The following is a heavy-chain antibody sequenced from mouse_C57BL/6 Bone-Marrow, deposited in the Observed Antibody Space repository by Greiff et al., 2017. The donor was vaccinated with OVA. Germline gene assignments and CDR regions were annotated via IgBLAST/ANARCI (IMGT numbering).Heavy chain of an antibody. CDR2: FHPYNDNT. J-gene: IGHJ2*01. D-gene: IGHD1-1*02. Sequence: QVQLQQSGAELARPGASVQMSCKASGYTFTTYPIKWMKQTPGTSLEWIGTFHPYNDNTTYTDKFKGKATLTVDKSSLPVYLELSRLTSYDAAVDYGARKKGYGLDYWGKGTTLTVSS. CDR3: ARKKGYGLDY. V-gene: IGHV1-47*01. CDR1: GYTFTTYP.